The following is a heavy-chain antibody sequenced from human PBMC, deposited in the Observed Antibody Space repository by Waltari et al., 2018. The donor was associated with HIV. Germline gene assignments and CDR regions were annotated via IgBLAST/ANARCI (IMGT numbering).Heavy chain of an antibody. D-gene: IGHD3-10*01. CDR3: ARDGTGSGSWGWFDP. CDR1: DDSITKYY. Sequence: QVQLQESGLGLVKPSETLSLSCNVSDDSITKYYWSWIRQAPGKGLEWVGNIYNGDTTDYNPSLKSRLTISLDTSKKQFSLRLSSVTGADTAVYYCARDGTGSGSWGWFDPWGQGTLVTVSS. V-gene: IGHV4-59*01. CDR2: IYNGDTT. J-gene: IGHJ5*02.